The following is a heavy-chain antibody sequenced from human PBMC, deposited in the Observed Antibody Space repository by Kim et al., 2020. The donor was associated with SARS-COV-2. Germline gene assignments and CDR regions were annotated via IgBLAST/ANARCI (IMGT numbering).Heavy chain of an antibody. CDR2: IYHSGST. Sequence: SETLSLTCAVSGGSISSSNWWSWVRQPPGKGLEWIGEIYHSGSTNYNPSLKSRVTISVDKSKNQFSLKLSSVTAADTAVYYCARGGVPAVYGMDVWGQGTTVTVSS. D-gene: IGHD2-2*01. J-gene: IGHJ6*02. CDR3: ARGGVPAVYGMDV. CDR1: GGSISSSNW. V-gene: IGHV4-4*02.